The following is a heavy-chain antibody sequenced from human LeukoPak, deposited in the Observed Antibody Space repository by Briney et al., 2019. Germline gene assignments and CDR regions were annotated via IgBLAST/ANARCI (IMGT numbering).Heavy chain of an antibody. CDR1: GGTFSSYA. J-gene: IGHJ6*02. V-gene: IGHV1-69*13. D-gene: IGHD6-19*01. CDR3: ARGERIAVAGRGGYYYYYGMDV. Sequence: GASVKVSCKASGGTFSSYAISWVRQAPGQGLEWMGGIIPIFGTANYAQKFQGRVTITADESTSTAYMELSSLRSEDTAVYYCARGERIAVAGRGGYYYYYGMDVWGQGTTVTVSS. CDR2: IIPIFGTA.